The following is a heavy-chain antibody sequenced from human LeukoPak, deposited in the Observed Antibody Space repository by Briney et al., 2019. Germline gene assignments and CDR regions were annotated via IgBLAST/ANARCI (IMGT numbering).Heavy chain of an antibody. CDR3: ARMALTKSDAFDI. CDR2: IYNGVNT. V-gene: IGHV4-61*01. J-gene: IGHJ3*02. CDR1: GASVSSASY. Sequence: PSETLSLTCTVSGASVSSASYWSWIRQPPGKGVEWIAHIYNGVNTNYNPSLKSRVIISLDTSKNQFSLKLASVTAADTAVYYCARMALTKSDAFDIWGQGTMVTVST. D-gene: IGHD5-24*01.